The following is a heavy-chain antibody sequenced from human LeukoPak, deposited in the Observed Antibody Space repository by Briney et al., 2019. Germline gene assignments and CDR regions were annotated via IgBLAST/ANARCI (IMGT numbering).Heavy chain of an antibody. CDR2: ISGSGGST. Sequence: GGSLRLSCAASGFTFSSYAMSWVRQAPGKGLEWVSVISGSGGSTYYADSVKGRFTISRDNSKNTLFLQMNSLSDEDTAVYYCAKGRYYYDSSDAFDIWGQGTMVTVSS. CDR3: AKGRYYYDSSDAFDI. V-gene: IGHV3-23*01. CDR1: GFTFSSYA. J-gene: IGHJ3*02. D-gene: IGHD3-22*01.